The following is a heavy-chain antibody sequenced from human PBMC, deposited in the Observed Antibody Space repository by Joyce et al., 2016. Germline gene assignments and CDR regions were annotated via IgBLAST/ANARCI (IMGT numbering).Heavy chain of an antibody. J-gene: IGHJ4*02. CDR2: SNRDGSST. CDR3: ARLRRWSGPSDC. V-gene: IGHV3-74*03. D-gene: IGHD4-23*01. CDR1: GFTFSSYW. Sequence: EVQLVESGGGLVQPGGSLRLSCAASGFTFSSYWMYWVRKAPGKGLVWFSRSNRDGSSTTDADSVKGRFTISRDNAKNTLYLQMNSLRAEDTAVYYCARLRRWSGPSDCWGQGTLVTVSS.